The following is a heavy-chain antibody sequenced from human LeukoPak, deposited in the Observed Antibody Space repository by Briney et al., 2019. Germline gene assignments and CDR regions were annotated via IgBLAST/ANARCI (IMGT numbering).Heavy chain of an antibody. CDR2: IYYSGST. Sequence: SETLSLTCTVSGGSISSYYWSWIRQPPGKGLEWIGYIYYSGSTNYNPTLKSRVTISVDTSKKQFSLKLSSVTAADTAVYYCARGYDFWSGFWDYWGQGTLVTVSS. D-gene: IGHD3-3*01. CDR3: ARGYDFWSGFWDY. CDR1: GGSISSYY. V-gene: IGHV4-59*01. J-gene: IGHJ4*02.